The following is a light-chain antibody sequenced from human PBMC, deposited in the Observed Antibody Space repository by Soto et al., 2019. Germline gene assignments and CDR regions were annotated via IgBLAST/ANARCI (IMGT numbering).Light chain of an antibody. Sequence: QSALTQPPSVSGAPGQRVTIPCTGSSSNIGAGNDVHWYEQLPGTAPKLLIYGNNNRPSGVPDRLSGSKSGTSASLAITGXXXXXXXXYXCQSYDSSLSGWVFGGGTKVTVL. CDR3: QSYDSSLSGWV. V-gene: IGLV1-40*01. CDR2: GNN. J-gene: IGLJ3*02. CDR1: SSNIGAGND.